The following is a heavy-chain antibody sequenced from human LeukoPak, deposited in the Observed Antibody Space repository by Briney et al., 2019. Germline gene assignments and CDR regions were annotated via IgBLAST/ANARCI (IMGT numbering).Heavy chain of an antibody. D-gene: IGHD4-17*01. Sequence: SETLSLTCTVSGGSISSGGYYWSWIRQHPGKGLEWIGYIYYSGSTYYNPSLKSRVTISVDTSKNQFSLKLSSVTAADTAVYYCARGRENDYGDYEGLLDYWGQGTLATVSS. CDR1: GGSISSGGYY. V-gene: IGHV4-31*03. CDR2: IYYSGST. CDR3: ARGRENDYGDYEGLLDY. J-gene: IGHJ4*02.